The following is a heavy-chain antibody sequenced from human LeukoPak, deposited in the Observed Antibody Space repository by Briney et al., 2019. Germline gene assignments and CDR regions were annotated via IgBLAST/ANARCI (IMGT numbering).Heavy chain of an antibody. CDR2: INPSGGST. CDR3: AREGIQLWYDRNSYYMDV. V-gene: IGHV1-46*01. Sequence: ASVKVSCKASGYTFTRYYVHWVRQAPGQGLEWMGIINPSGGSTSYAQKFQGRVTMTTDTSTSTAYMELRSLRSDDTAVYYCAREGIQLWYDRNSYYMDVWGKGTTDTISS. D-gene: IGHD5-18*01. CDR1: GYTFTRYY. J-gene: IGHJ6*03.